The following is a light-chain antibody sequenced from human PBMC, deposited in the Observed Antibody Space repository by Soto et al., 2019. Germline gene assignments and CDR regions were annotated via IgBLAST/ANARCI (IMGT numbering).Light chain of an antibody. CDR2: KAS. Sequence: PRCPSPGPGWVGDGRKIAWRASQTISSWLAWYQQKPGKAPKLLIYKASTLKSGVPSRFSGSGSGTEFTLTISSLQPDDFATYYCQHYNSYSEAFGQGTKVDI. CDR1: QTISSW. CDR3: QHYNSYSEA. V-gene: IGKV1-5*03. J-gene: IGKJ1*01.